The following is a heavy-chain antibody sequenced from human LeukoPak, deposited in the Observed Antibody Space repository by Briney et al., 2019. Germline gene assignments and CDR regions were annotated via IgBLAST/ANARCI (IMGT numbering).Heavy chain of an antibody. CDR1: GYSITTGYY. CDR3: ARDRDYYGSGSYGPDY. Sequence: SETLSLTCTVSGYSITTGYYWGWIRQPPVKGLEWIGSIYTTGSTFYNPSLKSRATLSVDTSRNQFSLTLTSVTAADTAVYYCARDRDYYGSGSYGPDYWGQGILVTVSS. CDR2: IYTTGST. D-gene: IGHD3-10*01. V-gene: IGHV4-38-2*02. J-gene: IGHJ4*02.